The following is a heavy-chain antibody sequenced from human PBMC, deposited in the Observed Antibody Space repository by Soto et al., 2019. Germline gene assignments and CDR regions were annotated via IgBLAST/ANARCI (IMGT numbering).Heavy chain of an antibody. J-gene: IGHJ4*02. CDR3: AREQLGYCSGGSCSFGY. D-gene: IGHD2-15*01. V-gene: IGHV3-33*01. CDR2: IWYDGSNK. CDR1: GFSFSSYG. Sequence: PGGSLRLSCAASGFSFSSYGMHWVRQAPGKGLEWVAVIWYDGSNKYYADSVKGRFTISRDNSKNTLYLQMNSLRAEDTAVYYCAREQLGYCSGGSCSFGYWGQGTLVTVSS.